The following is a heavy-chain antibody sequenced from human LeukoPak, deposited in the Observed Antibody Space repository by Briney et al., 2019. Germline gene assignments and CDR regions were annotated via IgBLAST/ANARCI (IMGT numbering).Heavy chain of an antibody. CDR1: GGSISSSSYY. V-gene: IGHV4-39*07. CDR3: ASSSVQLYYFDY. CDR2: IYYSGGT. J-gene: IGHJ4*02. Sequence: SETLSLTCTVSGGSISSSSYYWGWIRQPPGRGLEWIGSIYYSGGTYYNPSLRSRVTISVDTSKNQFSLKLSSVTAADTAVYYCASSSVQLYYFDYWGQGTLVTVSS. D-gene: IGHD3-10*01.